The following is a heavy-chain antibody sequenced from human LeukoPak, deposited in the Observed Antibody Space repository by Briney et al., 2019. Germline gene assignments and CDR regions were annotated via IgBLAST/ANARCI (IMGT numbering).Heavy chain of an antibody. V-gene: IGHV4-34*01. D-gene: IGHD6-19*01. CDR2: INHSGST. Sequence: PSETLSLTCAVYGGSFSGYYWSWIRQPPGKGLEWIGGINHSGSTNYNPSLKSRVTISVDTSKNQFSLKLSSVTAADTAVYYCARAAAYSSGWYWGQGTLVTVSS. CDR3: ARAAAYSSGWY. CDR1: GGSFSGYY. J-gene: IGHJ4*02.